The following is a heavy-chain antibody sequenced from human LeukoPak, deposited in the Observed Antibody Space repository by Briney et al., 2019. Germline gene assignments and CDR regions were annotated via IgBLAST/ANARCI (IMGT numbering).Heavy chain of an antibody. D-gene: IGHD2-15*01. Sequence: SETLSLTCTVSGGSIGSYYWSWIRQPPGKGLEWIGYIYYSGSTNYNPSLKSRATISVDTSKNQFSLKLSSVTAADTAVYYCVTYCSGGSCYGYWGQGTLVTVSS. CDR1: GGSIGSYY. J-gene: IGHJ4*02. CDR3: VTYCSGGSCYGY. CDR2: IYYSGST. V-gene: IGHV4-59*01.